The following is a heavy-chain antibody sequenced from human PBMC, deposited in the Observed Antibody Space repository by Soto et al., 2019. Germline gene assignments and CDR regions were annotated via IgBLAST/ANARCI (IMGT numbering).Heavy chain of an antibody. Sequence: SVKVSCKAPGGTFSSYAISWVRQAPGQGLEWMGGIIPIFGTANYAQKFQGRVTITADESTSTAYMELSSLRSEDTAVYYCASGNFWSGYPSSGRFDPWGQGTLVTVSS. V-gene: IGHV1-69*13. J-gene: IGHJ5*02. CDR3: ASGNFWSGYPSSGRFDP. D-gene: IGHD3-3*01. CDR2: IIPIFGTA. CDR1: GGTFSSYA.